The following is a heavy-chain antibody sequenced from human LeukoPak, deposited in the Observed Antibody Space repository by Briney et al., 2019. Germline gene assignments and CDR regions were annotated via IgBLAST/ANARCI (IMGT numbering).Heavy chain of an antibody. Sequence: GDPLRLSFEASGVTLGSRARRSLRQAPGKGLEWDSGISTNGGSTSYADPVKGRLTISRDNPRNMLYMEMNSLRAEDTAVYYCSVMHRYYDGSGYWVQWGQGTLVTVSS. V-gene: IGHV3-23*01. J-gene: IGHJ4*02. CDR2: ISTNGGST. D-gene: IGHD3-22*01. CDR1: GVTLGSRA. CDR3: SVMHRYYDGSGYWVQ.